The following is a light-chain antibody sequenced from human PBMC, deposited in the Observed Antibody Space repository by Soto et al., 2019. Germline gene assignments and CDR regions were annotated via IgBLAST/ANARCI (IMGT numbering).Light chain of an antibody. CDR2: EVT. Sequence: QSALTQPASVSGSPGQSIPISCTGTSRDVGAYNYVSWYRQHPGKAPKLMIYEVTNRPSGVSNRFSGSKSGSTASLTISGLQAEDEADYYCRSYTGSSTLVLGGGTKLTVL. CDR1: SRDVGAYNY. J-gene: IGLJ3*02. CDR3: RSYTGSSTLV. V-gene: IGLV2-14*01.